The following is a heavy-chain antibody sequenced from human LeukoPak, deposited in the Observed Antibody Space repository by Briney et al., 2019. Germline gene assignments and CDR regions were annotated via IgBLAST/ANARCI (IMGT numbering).Heavy chain of an antibody. D-gene: IGHD6-13*01. Sequence: AGGSLRLSCVASGFTFSSYSMNWVRQALGKGLEWVSSISGSRTYIYYVDSVKGRFTISRDSAKTSLYLQMNSLRVEDTAIYYCARGSAAVGQELDHWGQGTLVTVSS. V-gene: IGHV3-21*01. CDR1: GFTFSSYS. CDR2: ISGSRTYI. CDR3: ARGSAAVGQELDH. J-gene: IGHJ4*02.